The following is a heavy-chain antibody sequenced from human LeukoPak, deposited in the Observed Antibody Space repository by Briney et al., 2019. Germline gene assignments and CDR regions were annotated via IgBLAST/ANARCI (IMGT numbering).Heavy chain of an antibody. CDR2: ISSSSGTI. CDR3: ARDVNGSYAFDN. Sequence: PGGSLRLSCAASGFTFSHHYMGWIRQGPERGLEWVSYISSSSGTIYYADSVKGRFTISRDNGKNSLYLQMNSLRAEDTAVYYCARDVNGSYAFDNWGQGTLVTVSS. CDR1: GFTFSHHY. J-gene: IGHJ4*02. V-gene: IGHV3-11*01. D-gene: IGHD1-26*01.